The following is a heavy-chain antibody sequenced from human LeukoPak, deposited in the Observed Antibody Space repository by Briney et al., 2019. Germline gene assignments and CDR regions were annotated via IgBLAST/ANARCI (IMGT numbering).Heavy chain of an antibody. J-gene: IGHJ6*03. Sequence: SVKVSCKVSGYTLTELSMHWVRQAPGQGLEWMGGIIPIFGTANYAQKFQGRATITADESTSTAYMELSSLRSEDTAVYYCARDGAYCSGGSCYDYYYYYMDVWGKGTTVTVSS. V-gene: IGHV1-69*13. CDR3: ARDGAYCSGGSCYDYYYYYMDV. CDR1: GYTLTELS. CDR2: IIPIFGTA. D-gene: IGHD2-15*01.